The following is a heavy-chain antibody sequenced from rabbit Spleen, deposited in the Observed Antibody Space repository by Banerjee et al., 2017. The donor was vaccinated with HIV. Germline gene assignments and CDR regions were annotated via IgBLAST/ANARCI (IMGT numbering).Heavy chain of an antibody. CDR1: GFSFSDRDV. V-gene: IGHV1S40*01. Sequence: QSLEESGGGLVQPGGSLTLSCKASGFSFSDRDVMCWVRQAPGKGLEWIACINASTGKPVYATWASGRFTISRTSSTTVTLRMTSLTAADRATYFCARDLVGVIGWNFYLWGQGTLVTVS. CDR3: ARDLVGVIGWNFYL. CDR2: INASTGKP. J-gene: IGHJ4*01. D-gene: IGHD1-1*01.